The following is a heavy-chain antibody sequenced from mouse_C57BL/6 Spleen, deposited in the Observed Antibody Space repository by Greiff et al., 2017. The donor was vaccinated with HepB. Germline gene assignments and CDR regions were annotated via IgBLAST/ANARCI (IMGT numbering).Heavy chain of an antibody. D-gene: IGHD2-4*01. Sequence: EVQLQQSGPELVKPGDSVKISCKASGYSFTGYFMNWVMQSHGKSLEWIGRINPYNGDTFYNQKFKGKATLTVDKSSSTAHMELRSLTSEDSAVYYCARWRRDYDGVDYWGQGTTRTVAS. V-gene: IGHV1-20*01. CDR2: INPYNGDT. J-gene: IGHJ2*01. CDR1: GYSFTGYF. CDR3: ARWRRDYDGVDY.